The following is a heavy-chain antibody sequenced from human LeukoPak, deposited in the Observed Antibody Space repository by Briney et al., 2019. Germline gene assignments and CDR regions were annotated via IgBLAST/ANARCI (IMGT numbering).Heavy chain of an antibody. CDR2: IKKEGSER. CDR1: GFSINNYW. V-gene: IGHV3-7*01. Sequence: GGSLRLSCAASGFSINNYWMNWVRQAPGKGLEWVASIKKEGSERYYVDSVKGRFTISRDNTKNSLYLQMNTLRAEDTAVYYCARDLAGPPQEAFDIWGQGTMATVSS. CDR3: ARDLAGPPQEAFDI. J-gene: IGHJ3*02.